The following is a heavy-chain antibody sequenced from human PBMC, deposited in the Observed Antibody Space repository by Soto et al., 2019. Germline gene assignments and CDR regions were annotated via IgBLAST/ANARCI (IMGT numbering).Heavy chain of an antibody. J-gene: IGHJ3*02. CDR1: GGSISSVNYY. V-gene: IGHV4-31*03. CDR3: ARSAQWDAFDI. CDR2: ISYHGTT. D-gene: IGHD2-8*01. Sequence: QVQLQESGPGLVKPSQTLSLTCTVSGGSISSVNYYWSWIRQHPGKGLEWIGYISYHGTTFYNPSHKSRIILSGDTSENHFSLKLSSVTAADTAVYYCARSAQWDAFDIWGQGTLVTVSS.